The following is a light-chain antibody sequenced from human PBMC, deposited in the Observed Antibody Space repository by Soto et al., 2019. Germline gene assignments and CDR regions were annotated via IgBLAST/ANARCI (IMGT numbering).Light chain of an antibody. V-gene: IGLV2-8*01. CDR1: SSDVGEYNY. Sequence: QSVLTQPPSASGSPGQSVTISCTGTSSDVGEYNYVSWYQQHPGKAPKLMIYEVSKRPSGVPDRFSGSKSGNTASLTVSGLQADDEADYYCSSYAGSSNVFGTGTKVTVL. CDR3: SSYAGSSNV. J-gene: IGLJ1*01. CDR2: EVS.